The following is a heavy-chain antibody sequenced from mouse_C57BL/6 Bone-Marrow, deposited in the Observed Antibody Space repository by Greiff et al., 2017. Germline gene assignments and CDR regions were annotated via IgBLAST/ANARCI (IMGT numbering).Heavy chain of an antibody. CDR1: GYTFTSYW. CDR2: IDPSDSYT. D-gene: IGHD2-3*01. J-gene: IGHJ2*01. CDR3: AREAVDGYYPLTYFDY. V-gene: IGHV1-69*01. Sequence: VQLQQPGAELVMPGASVKLSCKASGYTFTSYWMHWVKQRPGQGLEWIGEIDPSDSYTNYNQKFKGKSTLTVDKSSSTAYMQLSSLTSEDSAVYYCAREAVDGYYPLTYFDYWGQGTTLTVSS.